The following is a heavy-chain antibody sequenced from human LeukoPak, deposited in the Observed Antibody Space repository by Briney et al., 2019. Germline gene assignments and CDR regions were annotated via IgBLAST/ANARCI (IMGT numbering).Heavy chain of an antibody. V-gene: IGHV3-23*01. Sequence: PGGSLRLSCAVSGFTFSNYAMSWVRQAPGKGLEWVSALSLGGVNTYYADSVKGRFTISRDNSKNTLYLQMNSLRAEDTAVYYCAKERGRVYSYGYTPIHYGMDVWGQGTTVTVSS. CDR3: AKERGRVYSYGYTPIHYGMDV. CDR1: GFTFSNYA. J-gene: IGHJ6*02. CDR2: LSLGGVNT. D-gene: IGHD5-18*01.